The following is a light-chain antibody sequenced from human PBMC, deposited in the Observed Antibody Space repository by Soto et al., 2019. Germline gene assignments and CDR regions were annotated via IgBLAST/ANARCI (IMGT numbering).Light chain of an antibody. CDR1: QSVTSNY. CDR2: GAS. V-gene: IGKV3-20*01. Sequence: EIVLTQSPGTLSLSPGEGATLSCRASQSVTSNYLAWYQQRPGQAPRLLIYGASSRATGIPDRFSGGGSGTDFTLPISRLEPEDFAVYYCQQYGSSSPTTFGQGTRLELE. J-gene: IGKJ5*01. CDR3: QQYGSSSPTT.